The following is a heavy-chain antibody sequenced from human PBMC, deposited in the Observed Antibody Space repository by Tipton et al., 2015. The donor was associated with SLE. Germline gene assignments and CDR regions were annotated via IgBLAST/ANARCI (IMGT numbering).Heavy chain of an antibody. CDR1: GGSISSGSYY. V-gene: IGHV4-31*03. J-gene: IGHJ4*02. D-gene: IGHD6-6*01. Sequence: TLSLTCTVSGGSISSGSYYWSWIRQPAGKGLEWIGYIYYSGSTYYNPSLKSRVTISVDTSKNQFSLKLSSVTAADTAVYYCARTRLTGLAARPIDYWGQGTLVTVSS. CDR3: ARTRLTGLAARPIDY. CDR2: IYYSGST.